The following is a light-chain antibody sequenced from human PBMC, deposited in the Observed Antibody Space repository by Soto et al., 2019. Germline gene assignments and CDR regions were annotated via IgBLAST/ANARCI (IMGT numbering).Light chain of an antibody. CDR1: QSVSRY. J-gene: IGKJ3*01. CDR3: QQRSNWVT. V-gene: IGKV3-11*01. CDR2: EAS. Sequence: EIVLTQSPATLSLSPGERATLSCRASQSVSRYLAWYQQKPGQAPRLLIFEASNRATGIPARFSGSGSGTDFTVTISSLEPEDFAVYYCQQRSNWVTFGPGTKVDIK.